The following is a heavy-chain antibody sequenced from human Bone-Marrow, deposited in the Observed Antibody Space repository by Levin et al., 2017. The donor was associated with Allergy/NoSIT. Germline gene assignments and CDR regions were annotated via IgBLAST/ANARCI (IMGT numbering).Heavy chain of an antibody. J-gene: IGHJ5*02. D-gene: IGHD6-19*01. V-gene: IGHV1-69*02. CDR1: GGTFSTYT. CDR2: ILPMLGIA. Sequence: ASVKVSCKASGGTFSTYTISWVRQAPGQGLEWMGRILPMLGIANYAQKFQGRVTITADKSTRTAYMEVSSLRLDDTAVYYCARVAGSSGWYDSAGPWGQGTLVTVSS. CDR3: ARVAGSSGWYDSAGP.